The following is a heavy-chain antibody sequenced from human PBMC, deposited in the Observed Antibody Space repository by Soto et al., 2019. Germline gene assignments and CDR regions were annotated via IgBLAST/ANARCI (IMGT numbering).Heavy chain of an antibody. Sequence: EVQLVESGGGLVQPGGSLRLSCAASGFTFSSYEMNWVRQAPGKGLEWVSYISSSGSTIYYADSVKGRFTISRDNAKNSLYLQMNSLRAEDTAVYYCAREGGYCSGGSCYSGYFDYWGQGTTVTVSS. CDR1: GFTFSSYE. CDR3: AREGGYCSGGSCYSGYFDY. D-gene: IGHD2-15*01. CDR2: ISSSGSTI. V-gene: IGHV3-48*03. J-gene: IGHJ4*03.